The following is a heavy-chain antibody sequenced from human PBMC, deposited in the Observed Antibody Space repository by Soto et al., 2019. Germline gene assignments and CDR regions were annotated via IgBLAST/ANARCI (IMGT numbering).Heavy chain of an antibody. V-gene: IGHV1-69*02. CDR2: IIPILGIA. Sequence: GASVKVSCKASGGTFSSYTISWVRQAPGQGLEWMGRIIPILGIANYAQKFQGRVTITADKSTSTAYMELSSLRSEDTAVRYCASQINYYYYMDVWGKGTTVTVSS. CDR3: ASQINYYYYMDV. CDR1: GGTFSSYT. J-gene: IGHJ6*03.